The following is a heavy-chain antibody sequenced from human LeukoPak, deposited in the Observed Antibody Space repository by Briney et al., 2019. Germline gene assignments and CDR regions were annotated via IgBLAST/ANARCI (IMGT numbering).Heavy chain of an antibody. J-gene: IGHJ6*03. CDR3: ARVHYYYMDV. CDR2: IYRSGST. CDR1: GFTVSSND. V-gene: IGHV3-53*01. Sequence: GGSLRLSCAVSGFTVSSNDMSWVRQAPGKGLEWVALIYRSGSTYYADSVRGRFTISRDNSKNTLYLQVNSPRAEDTAVYYCARVHYYYMDVWGKGTTVTVSS.